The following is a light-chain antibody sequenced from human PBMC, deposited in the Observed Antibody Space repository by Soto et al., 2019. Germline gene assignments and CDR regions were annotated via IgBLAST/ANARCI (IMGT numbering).Light chain of an antibody. V-gene: IGLV2-8*01. Sequence: QSALTQPPSASGSPGQSVTISCTGTTTDVGGYDLVSWYQQHPGKAPKVIIYEVTKRPSGVPDRFFGSKSGSTASLTVSGLQAEDEAVYYCQSYHSGNVVFGGGTKVTVL. CDR3: QSYHSGNVV. CDR1: TTDVGGYDL. CDR2: EVT. J-gene: IGLJ2*01.